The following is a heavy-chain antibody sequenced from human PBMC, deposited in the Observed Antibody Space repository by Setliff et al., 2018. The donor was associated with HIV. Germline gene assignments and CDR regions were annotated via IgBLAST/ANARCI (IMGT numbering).Heavy chain of an antibody. V-gene: IGHV4-61*01. CDR1: GDFFSSDYY. J-gene: IGHJ4*02. CDR3: ARGETDFDY. Sequence: SETLSLTCTVSGDFFSSDYYWGWIRQSPGKGLEWIGYIYSSGSTNYNPSLKSRVTISVDTSKNQFSLKLSSVTAADTAVYYCARGETDFDYWGQGTLVTVSS. CDR2: IYSSGST.